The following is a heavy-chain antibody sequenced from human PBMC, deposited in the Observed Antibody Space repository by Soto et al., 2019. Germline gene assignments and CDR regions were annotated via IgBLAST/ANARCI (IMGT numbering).Heavy chain of an antibody. D-gene: IGHD3-10*01. CDR1: GDSISRYY. CDR2: ISYSGET. CDR3: ARDQGVEFLTGSGLDV. J-gene: IGHJ6*02. V-gene: IGHV4-59*01. Sequence: QVQLQESGPGLVKPSETRSLTCTVSGDSISRYYWSWIRLSIGKGLEWIGYISYSGETNYKHSVKSRVTRSVVRTNNQFSLKMGSVIAGHTAVYYCARDQGVEFLTGSGLDVWGQGTTVTVSS.